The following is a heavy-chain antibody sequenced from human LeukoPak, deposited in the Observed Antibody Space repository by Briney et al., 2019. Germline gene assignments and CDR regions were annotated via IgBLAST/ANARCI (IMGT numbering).Heavy chain of an antibody. CDR3: ESIVGAPS. J-gene: IGHJ4*02. CDR2: ISADGTTT. CDR1: GFTFSSYW. D-gene: IGHD1-26*01. V-gene: IGHV3-74*01. Sequence: GGSLRLSCAVSGFTFSSYWMHWVRQAPGKGLVWVSRISADGTTTNYADSVKGRFTISRDNAKNTLYLQMNSLRAEDTAVYCCESIVGAPSWGQGTLVTVSS.